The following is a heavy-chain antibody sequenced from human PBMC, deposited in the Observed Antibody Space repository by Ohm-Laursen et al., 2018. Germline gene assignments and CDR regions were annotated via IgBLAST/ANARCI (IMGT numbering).Heavy chain of an antibody. V-gene: IGHV3-7*01. CDR2: IKEDGSEQ. CDR1: GFTFSGYW. Sequence: SLTLSCAASGFTFSGYWMTWVRQAPGKGLVWVANIKEDGSEQNYVDSVKGRFTISRDNAENSLYLQMNSLRVEDTAVYYCVRGRSSVDYWGQGTLVTVSS. CDR3: VRGRSSVDY. J-gene: IGHJ4*02. D-gene: IGHD3-10*01.